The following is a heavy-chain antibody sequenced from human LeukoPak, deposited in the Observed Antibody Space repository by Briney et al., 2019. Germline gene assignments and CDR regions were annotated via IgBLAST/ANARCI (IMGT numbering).Heavy chain of an antibody. CDR1: GYTFTSYG. J-gene: IGHJ4*02. D-gene: IGHD6-13*01. CDR3: AKLAEKAAVLDY. V-gene: IGHV1-18*01. CDR2: ISGYNGNT. Sequence: ASVKVSCKASGYTFTSYGISWVRQAPGQGLEWMGWISGYNGNTNYAQKLQGRVTMTTDTSTSTAYMELRSLRSDDTAVYYCAKLAEKAAVLDYWGQGTLVTVSS.